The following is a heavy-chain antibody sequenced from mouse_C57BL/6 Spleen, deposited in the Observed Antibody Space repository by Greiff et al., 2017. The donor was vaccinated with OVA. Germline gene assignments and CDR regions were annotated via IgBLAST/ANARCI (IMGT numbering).Heavy chain of an antibody. CDR2: ISYDGSN. CDR3: ASGSSSFDD. D-gene: IGHD1-3*01. CDR1: GYSITSGYY. J-gene: IGHJ2*01. V-gene: IGHV3-6*01. Sequence: ESGPGLVKPSQSLSLTCSVTGYSITSGYYWNWIRQFPGNKLEWMGYISYDGSNNYNPSLKNRISITRDTSKNQFFLKLNSVTTEDTATYYCASGSSSFDDWGQGTTLTVSS.